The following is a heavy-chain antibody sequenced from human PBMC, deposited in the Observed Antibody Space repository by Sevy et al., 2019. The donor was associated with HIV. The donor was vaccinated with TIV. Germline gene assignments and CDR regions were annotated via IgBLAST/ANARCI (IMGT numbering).Heavy chain of an antibody. Sequence: ASVKVSCKASGYTFTGYYMHWVRQAPGQGLEWMGWINPNSGGTNYAQKFQGRVTMTRDTSISTAYMELSSLRSDDTAVYYCARGIAVAAPFDYWGQGTLVTVSS. J-gene: IGHJ4*02. CDR1: GYTFTGYY. CDR3: ARGIAVAAPFDY. V-gene: IGHV1-2*02. CDR2: INPNSGGT. D-gene: IGHD6-19*01.